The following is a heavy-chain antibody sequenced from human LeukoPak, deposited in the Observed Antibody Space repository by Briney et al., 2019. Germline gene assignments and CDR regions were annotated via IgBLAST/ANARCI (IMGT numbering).Heavy chain of an antibody. CDR1: GGSISSSSYY. Sequence: SETLSLTCTVSGGSISSSSYYWGWIRQPPGKGLEWIGSIYYSGSTYYNPSLKSRVTISVDTSKNQFSLKLSSVTAADTAVYYCARQGTKAGYCTNGVCYENDYWGQGTLVTVSS. D-gene: IGHD2-8*01. CDR3: ARQGTKAGYCTNGVCYENDY. CDR2: IYYSGST. V-gene: IGHV4-39*01. J-gene: IGHJ4*02.